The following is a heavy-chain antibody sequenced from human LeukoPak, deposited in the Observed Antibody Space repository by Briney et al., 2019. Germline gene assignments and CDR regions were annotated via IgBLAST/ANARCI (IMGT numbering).Heavy chain of an antibody. CDR2: ISGSGGTT. J-gene: IGHJ4*02. V-gene: IGHV3-23*01. CDR3: ARGPGSSGWYYFDY. CDR1: GFRFASYA. D-gene: IGHD6-19*01. Sequence: GGSLRLSCAASGFRFASYAMTWVRQAPGKGLKWVTSISGSGGTTYYADSVKGRFTISRDNSKNSLYLQMNSLRAEDTAVYYCARGPGSSGWYYFDYWGQGTLVTVSS.